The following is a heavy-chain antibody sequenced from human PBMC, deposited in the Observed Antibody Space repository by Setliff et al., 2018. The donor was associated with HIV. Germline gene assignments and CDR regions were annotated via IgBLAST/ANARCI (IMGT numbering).Heavy chain of an antibody. V-gene: IGHV1-24*01. CDR2: FDPEDGDT. D-gene: IGHD6-19*01. Sequence: ASVKVFCKVSGYTLSELTMHWVRQAPGKGLEWMGRFDPEDGDTLYAQRLQGRVIMTEDSSTDTAYMGLSSLTSDDTAVYYCATAKEHWLSEGGFDYWGQGTLVTVSS. CDR1: GYTLSELT. J-gene: IGHJ4*02. CDR3: ATAKEHWLSEGGFDY.